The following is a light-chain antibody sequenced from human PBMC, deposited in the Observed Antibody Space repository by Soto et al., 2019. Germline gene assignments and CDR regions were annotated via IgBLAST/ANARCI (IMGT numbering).Light chain of an antibody. V-gene: IGKV3-20*01. CDR1: QSVTNNY. CDR3: QQYGGSPLYT. J-gene: IGKJ2*01. Sequence: EIVLTQSPGTLPLSPGERATLSCRASQSVTNNYLAWYQQKPGRAPRLLIFAASTRATGIPDRFSAYGSGTDVTLTISRLEPEDFAVYYCQQYGGSPLYTFGQGTRLEIK. CDR2: AAS.